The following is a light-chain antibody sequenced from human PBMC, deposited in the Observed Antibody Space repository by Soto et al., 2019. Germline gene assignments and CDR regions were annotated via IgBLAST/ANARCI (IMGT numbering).Light chain of an antibody. Sequence: EIVMTQSPATLSVSPGESATLSCRASQSFRCLLAWYQQKPGQAPRLLIYNAYNRATGIPPRFSGSGSETDFTLTISSLEPEDSAVYYRPQRHMRPITFGQGTRPEI. CDR2: NAY. CDR3: PQRHMRPIT. V-gene: IGKV3-11*01. CDR1: QSFRCL. J-gene: IGKJ5*01.